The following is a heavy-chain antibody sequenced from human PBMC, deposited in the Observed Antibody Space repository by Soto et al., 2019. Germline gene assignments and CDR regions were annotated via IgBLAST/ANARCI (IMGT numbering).Heavy chain of an antibody. CDR3: ASEVAVAGTIVPDY. V-gene: IGHV1-69*12. J-gene: IGHJ4*02. Sequence: QVQLVQSGAEVKKPGSSVKVSCKASGGTFSSYAISWVRQAPGQGLEWMGGIIPIFGTANYAQKFQGRVTITADESTSTDYMELSSLRSEDTAVYYCASEVAVAGTIVPDYWGQGTLVTVSS. CDR1: GGTFSSYA. D-gene: IGHD6-19*01. CDR2: IIPIFGTA.